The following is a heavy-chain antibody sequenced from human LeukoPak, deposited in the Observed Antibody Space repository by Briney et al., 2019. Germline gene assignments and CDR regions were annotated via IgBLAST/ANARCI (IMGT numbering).Heavy chain of an antibody. Sequence: PGRSLRLSCAASGFTFDDYAMHWVRQAPGKGLEWVSGISWNSGSIGYADSVKGRFTISRDNAKNSLYLQMNSLRAEDTAVYYCARDRGSSSWYFGYYYGMDVWGQGTTVTVSS. CDR3: ARDRGSSSWYFGYYYGMDV. V-gene: IGHV3-9*01. CDR2: ISWNSGSI. CDR1: GFTFDDYA. J-gene: IGHJ6*02. D-gene: IGHD6-13*01.